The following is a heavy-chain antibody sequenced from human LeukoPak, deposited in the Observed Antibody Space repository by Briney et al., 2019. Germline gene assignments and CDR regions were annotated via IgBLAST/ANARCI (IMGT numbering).Heavy chain of an antibody. D-gene: IGHD5-12*01. V-gene: IGHV3-7*01. CDR2: IKHAGREE. J-gene: IGHJ4*02. CDR1: GFTFSTYW. Sequence: GGSLRLSCTASGFTFSTYWMSWVRQAPGKGLEWVANIKHAGREEYYVDSVKGRFTISRDNAKTSLYLQMNSLRAEDTAVYFCARIKQLRLPATFDYWGQGTLVTVSS. CDR3: ARIKQLRLPATFDY.